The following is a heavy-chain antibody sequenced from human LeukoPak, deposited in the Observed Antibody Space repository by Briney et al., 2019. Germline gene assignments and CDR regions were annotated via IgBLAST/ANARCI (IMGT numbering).Heavy chain of an antibody. D-gene: IGHD3/OR15-3a*01. CDR3: ARQTGSGLFILP. J-gene: IGHJ4*02. V-gene: IGHV4-39*07. Sequence: PSETLSLTCTVSGGSISSSSYYWGWIRQPPGKGLEWIGRIYYRGSTYYNPSLKSRVTISVDTSKNQFSLKLSSVTAADTAVYYCARQTGSGLFILPGGQGTLVTVSS. CDR2: IYYRGST. CDR1: GGSISSSSYY.